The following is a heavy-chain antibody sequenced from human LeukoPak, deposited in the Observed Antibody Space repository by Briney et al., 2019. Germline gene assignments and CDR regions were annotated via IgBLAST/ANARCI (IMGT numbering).Heavy chain of an antibody. CDR1: GGSVSIGRYQ. Sequence: SETLSLTCTVSGGSVSIGRYQWSWARQPPGPGLEWIGDIQYNGPPAYNPSLQNRVIILRDESRNQFSLRLSSVTAADTAVYFCARRKADRPRNYYIDYWGQGILVTVSS. V-gene: IGHV4-61*01. D-gene: IGHD6-6*01. CDR2: IQYNGPP. CDR3: ARRKADRPRNYYIDY. J-gene: IGHJ4*02.